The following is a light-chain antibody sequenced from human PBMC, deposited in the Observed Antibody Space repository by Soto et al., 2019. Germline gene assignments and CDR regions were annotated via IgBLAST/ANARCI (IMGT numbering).Light chain of an antibody. Sequence: DIQLTQSPSLLSTFVGDRVTITCRASQGSASNLAWYQQKPGKAPKLLIYGAITLQSVFPSSFSGSGSGTQFTLTITSLQPEDFATYYFQHLHIYPITFGQGTRLEIK. CDR3: QHLHIYPIT. V-gene: IGKV1-9*01. J-gene: IGKJ5*01. CDR2: GAI. CDR1: QGSASN.